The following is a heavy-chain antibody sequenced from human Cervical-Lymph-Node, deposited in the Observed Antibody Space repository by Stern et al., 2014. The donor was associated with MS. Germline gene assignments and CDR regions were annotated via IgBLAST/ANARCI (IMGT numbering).Heavy chain of an antibody. J-gene: IGHJ4*02. CDR1: GGSIRSGGHS. CDR3: ARVGVRGTRRFDS. CDR2: ILYSGGT. Sequence: QVQLQESGPGLVKPSQTLSLTCTVSGGSIRSGGHSWSWIRQHPGKGLEWLADILYSGGTYSNPSLNSRLSLSVDISKNHFSLTLTSVTAADTAVYYCARVGVRGTRRFDSWGQGTLVTVSS. V-gene: IGHV4-31*03.